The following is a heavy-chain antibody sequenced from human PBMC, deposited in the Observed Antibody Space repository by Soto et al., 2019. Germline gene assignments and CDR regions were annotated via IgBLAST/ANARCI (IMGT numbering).Heavy chain of an antibody. J-gene: IGHJ4*02. CDR1: GFTFSSYW. CDR3: ARAVDGYCSGTRCYVDPPHPLDY. Sequence: EVQLVESGGGLVQPGGSLRLSCAASGFTFSSYWMSWVRQAPGKGLEWVANIKQDGSEKYYVDSVKGRFTISIDNAKNSLYLKMSRLRAEAMAVYYSARAVDGYCSGTRCYVDPPHPLDYWGQGTLVTVCS. D-gene: IGHD2-2*01. CDR2: IKQDGSEK. V-gene: IGHV3-7*01.